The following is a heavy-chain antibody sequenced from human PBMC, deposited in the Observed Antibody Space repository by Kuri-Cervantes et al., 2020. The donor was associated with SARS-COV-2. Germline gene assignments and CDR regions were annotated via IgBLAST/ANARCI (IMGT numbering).Heavy chain of an antibody. CDR3: VKGYCSSTSCHRGGY. D-gene: IGHD2-2*02. V-gene: IGHV3-64D*08. J-gene: IGHJ4*02. CDR1: GFTFSSYA. Sequence: GESLKISCSASGFTFSSYAMHWVRQAPGKGLEYVSAISSNGGSTYYADSVKGRFTISRDNSKNTLYLQMSSLRAEDTAVYYCVKGYCSSTSCHRGGYWGQGTLVTVSS. CDR2: ISSNGGST.